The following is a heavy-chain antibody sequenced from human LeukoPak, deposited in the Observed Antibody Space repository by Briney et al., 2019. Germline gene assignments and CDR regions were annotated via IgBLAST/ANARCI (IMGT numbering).Heavy chain of an antibody. Sequence: KPSETLSLTCTVSGGSISSYYWSWIRQPPGKGLEWIGDTYYSGSTNYNPSLKSRVTISVDTSKNQFSLKLSSVTAADTAVYYCARLTYYYDSSGYPPAFDIWGQGTMVTVSS. CDR2: TYYSGST. D-gene: IGHD3-22*01. J-gene: IGHJ3*02. CDR3: ARLTYYYDSSGYPPAFDI. CDR1: GGSISSYY. V-gene: IGHV4-59*08.